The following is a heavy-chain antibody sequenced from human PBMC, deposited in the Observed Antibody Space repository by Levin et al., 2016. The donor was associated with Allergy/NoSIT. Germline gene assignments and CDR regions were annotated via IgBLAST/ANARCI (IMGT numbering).Heavy chain of an antibody. CDR2: ISGSGGNT. D-gene: IGHD3-10*01. CDR1: GFTFSNYV. CDR3: AKGGAYYYYGMDV. Sequence: GESLKISCAASGFTFSNYVMTWVRQAPGKGLEWVSAISGSGGNTYSADSVKGRFTISRDNSKNSLYLQMNSLRTEDTALYYCAKGGAYYYYGMDVWGQGTTVTVSS. V-gene: IGHV3-23*01. J-gene: IGHJ6*02.